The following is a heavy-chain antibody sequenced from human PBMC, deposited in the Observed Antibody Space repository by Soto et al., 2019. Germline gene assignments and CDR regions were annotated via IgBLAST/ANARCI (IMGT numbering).Heavy chain of an antibody. J-gene: IGHJ3*01. CDR2: IHSSGTTI. CDR1: GFTFSRYE. V-gene: IGHV3-48*03. D-gene: IGHD3-10*01. CDR3: ATRSGGGGAFDF. Sequence: QPGGSLRLSCAASGFTFSRYEMNWVRQAPGKGLEWISYIHSSGTTIYYADSVKGRFAISRDNAKNSLCLQMNSLSAEDTAVYYCATRSGGGGAFDFWGQGTMVTVSS.